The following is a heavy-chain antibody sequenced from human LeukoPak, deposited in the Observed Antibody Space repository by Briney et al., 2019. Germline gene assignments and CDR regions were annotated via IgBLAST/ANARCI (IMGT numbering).Heavy chain of an antibody. CDR3: ARHSAHRSTNDAFDM. D-gene: IGHD1-26*01. V-gene: IGHV4-61*02. CDR2: IYTSGST. J-gene: IGHJ3*02. Sequence: SETLSLTCTVSGGSISSGSYYWSWIRQPAGKGLEWIGRIYTSGSTNYNPSLKSRVTISEDTSKNQFSLKLTSVTAADTAVYYCARHSAHRSTNDAFDMWGQGTLVIVSA. CDR1: GGSISSGSYY.